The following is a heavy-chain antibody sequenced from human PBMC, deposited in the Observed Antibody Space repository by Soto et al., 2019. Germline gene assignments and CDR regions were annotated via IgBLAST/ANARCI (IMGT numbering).Heavy chain of an antibody. CDR1: GSTFSNYG. CDR2: IWYDGSGK. D-gene: IGHD3-10*01. J-gene: IGHJ4*02. V-gene: IGHV3-33*01. Sequence: GGSLRLSCAASGSTFSNYGMHWVRQAPGKGLEWVAAIWYDGSGKYFADSVKGRFTISRDNSKNTLYLQMNSLGAEDTALYHCARGVARGVNPRLFEYWGQGTLVTVSS. CDR3: ARGVARGVNPRLFEY.